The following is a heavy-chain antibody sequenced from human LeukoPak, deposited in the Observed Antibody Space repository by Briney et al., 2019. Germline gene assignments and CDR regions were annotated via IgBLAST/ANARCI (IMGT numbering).Heavy chain of an antibody. Sequence: GGSLRLSCAASGFTFSSYSMTWVRQAPGKGLEWVSYISSSSSTIYYADSVKGRFTTSRDNAKNSLYLQMISLRPEDTAVYYCARSGYCTRTSCLNGRGAFDIWGQGTMVAVSS. CDR2: ISSSSSTI. CDR3: ARSGYCTRTSCLNGRGAFDI. J-gene: IGHJ3*02. V-gene: IGHV3-48*04. CDR1: GFTFSSYS. D-gene: IGHD2-2*01.